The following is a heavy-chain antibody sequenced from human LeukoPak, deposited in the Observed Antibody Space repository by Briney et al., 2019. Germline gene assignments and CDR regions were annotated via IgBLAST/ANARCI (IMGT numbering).Heavy chain of an antibody. V-gene: IGHV3-30-3*01. J-gene: IGHJ2*01. Sequence: PGRSLRLSCAASGFTFSSYAMHWVRQAPGKGLEWVAVISYDGSNKYYADSVKGRFTISRDNSKNTLYLQMNSLRAEDTAVYYCAKGRITIFGVVIIGWYFDLWGRGTLVTASS. CDR2: ISYDGSNK. CDR1: GFTFSSYA. CDR3: AKGRITIFGVVIIGWYFDL. D-gene: IGHD3-3*01.